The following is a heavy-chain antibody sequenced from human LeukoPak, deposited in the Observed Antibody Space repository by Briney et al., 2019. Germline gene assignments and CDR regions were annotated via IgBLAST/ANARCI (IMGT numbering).Heavy chain of an antibody. J-gene: IGHJ4*02. Sequence: GASVKVSCKASGYTFSSYYMHWVRQAPGQGLEWMGVINPSGDGTSYAQKFQGRVTMTRNVSTSTVYMELSSLRSEDTAVYYCARTCCGETSKFDYWGQGTLVTVSS. CDR1: GYTFSSYY. D-gene: IGHD4-11*01. V-gene: IGHV1-46*01. CDR3: ARTCCGETSKFDY. CDR2: INPSGDGT.